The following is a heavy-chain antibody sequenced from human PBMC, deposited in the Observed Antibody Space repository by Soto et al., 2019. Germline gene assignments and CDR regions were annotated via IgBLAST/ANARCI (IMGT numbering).Heavy chain of an antibody. J-gene: IGHJ6*02. Sequence: PXESLRLSCAASGFTFSSYGMHWVRQAPGKGLEWVAVIWYDGGNKYYADSVKGRFTISRDNSKNTLYLQMNSLRAEDTAVYYCARDPCSGGSCYPPTGMDVWGQGTTVTVSS. CDR1: GFTFSSYG. CDR2: IWYDGGNK. CDR3: ARDPCSGGSCYPPTGMDV. V-gene: IGHV3-33*01. D-gene: IGHD2-15*01.